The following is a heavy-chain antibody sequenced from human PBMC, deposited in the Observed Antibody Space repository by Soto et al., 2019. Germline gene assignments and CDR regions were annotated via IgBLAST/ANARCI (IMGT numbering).Heavy chain of an antibody. CDR1: GYTLTSYY. CDR2: INPSGGST. CDR3: ASKWFGATDGMAV. Sequence: QAQLVQSGAEVKKPGASVTASCKASGYTLTSYYLSWVRQAPGQGLEWMVMINPSGGSTNYAQKFQGRVTMTRDTSTSTVYMELSSLRSEDTAVYYCASKWFGATDGMAVWGQGTTVIVSS. D-gene: IGHD3-10*01. V-gene: IGHV1-46*01. J-gene: IGHJ6*02.